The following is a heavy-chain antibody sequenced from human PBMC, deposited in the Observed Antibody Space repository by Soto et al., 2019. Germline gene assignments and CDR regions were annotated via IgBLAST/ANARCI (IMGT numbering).Heavy chain of an antibody. CDR1: GGSISSGGYY. J-gene: IGHJ4*02. D-gene: IGHD3-16*02. V-gene: IGHV4-31*03. CDR2: IYYSGST. Sequence: QVQLQESGPGLVKPSQTLSLTCTVSGGSISSGGYYWSWIRQHPGKGLEWIGYIYYSGSTYYNPSLKSRVTISVDXXKXQXXLKLSSVTAADTAVYYCARSYDYVWGSYRRGTFDYWGQGTLVTVSS. CDR3: ARSYDYVWGSYRRGTFDY.